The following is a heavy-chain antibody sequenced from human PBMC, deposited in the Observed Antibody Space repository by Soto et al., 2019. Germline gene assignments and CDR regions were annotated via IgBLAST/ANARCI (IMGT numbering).Heavy chain of an antibody. CDR1: GGSITSSGSA. CDR2: IDYSGNI. Sequence: QLQLQESGPGLVKPSETLSLTCNASGGSITSSGSAWGWIRQSPGKGLEWIGTIDYSGNIYYIPSLKGRITISVETSKNQISLKLSSVTAADTAVYYCARHIHNQGFEYYFDSWGQGTLVTVSS. CDR3: ARHIHNQGFEYYFDS. J-gene: IGHJ4*02. D-gene: IGHD1-1*01. V-gene: IGHV4-39*01.